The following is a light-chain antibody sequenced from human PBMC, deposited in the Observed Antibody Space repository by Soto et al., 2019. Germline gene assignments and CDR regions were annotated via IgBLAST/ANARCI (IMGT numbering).Light chain of an antibody. CDR1: QGVTGY. V-gene: IGKV3-11*01. CDR3: QQTSNWPYT. J-gene: IGKJ2*01. CDR2: DVS. Sequence: IVLTQSPATMSLSPGERATLSCRASQGVTGYLAWIQQKPGQAPRLLIYDVSNTATGVPARFSGSGSGTDFTLTISSLEPEDFAVYYCQQTSNWPYTFGQGTKLEIK.